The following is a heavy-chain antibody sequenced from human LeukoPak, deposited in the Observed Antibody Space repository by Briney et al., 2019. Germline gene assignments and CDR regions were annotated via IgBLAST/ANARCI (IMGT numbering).Heavy chain of an antibody. D-gene: IGHD3-22*01. Sequence: PSVKVSCKASGGIFSSYVISWVRQAPGQGREWMGGIIPMFGTANYAQKFQDRVTITADKSTSTDYVELSSLRSEDTAVYYCASLNYYHTSGYFDYWGQGTLVTVSS. J-gene: IGHJ4*02. V-gene: IGHV1-69*06. CDR1: GGIFSSYV. CDR2: IIPMFGTA. CDR3: ASLNYYHTSGYFDY.